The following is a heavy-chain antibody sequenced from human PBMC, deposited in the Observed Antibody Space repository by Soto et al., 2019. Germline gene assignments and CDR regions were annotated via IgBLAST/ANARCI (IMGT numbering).Heavy chain of an antibody. CDR1: GFIFTNYA. V-gene: IGHV3-30-3*01. Sequence: GGSLRLSCAASGFIFTNYAMHWVRQAPGRGLEWVAVISSNGGNADSADSVKGRFTISKDNSKNTVFLRMDSLRPEDSAIYYCARDRSFGTSGYYSWDLWGQGTLVTVSS. CDR2: ISSNGGNA. J-gene: IGHJ5*02. CDR3: ARDRSFGTSGYYSWDL. D-gene: IGHD3-22*01.